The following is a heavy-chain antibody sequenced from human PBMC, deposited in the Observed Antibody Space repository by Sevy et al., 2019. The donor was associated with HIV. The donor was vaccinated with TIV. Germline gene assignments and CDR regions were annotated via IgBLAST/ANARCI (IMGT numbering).Heavy chain of an antibody. V-gene: IGHV4-4*07. CDR2: SYTSGST. Sequence: SETLSLTCTVSGGSISSYYWSWIRRPAGKGLEWIGHSYTSGSTNDNPSLKSRVTMSVDTSKNQFSLKLSSVTAADTAVYYCARDHYYGSGSYSDYYYYGMDVWGQGTTVTVSS. CDR1: GGSISSYY. D-gene: IGHD3-10*01. CDR3: ARDHYYGSGSYSDYYYYGMDV. J-gene: IGHJ6*02.